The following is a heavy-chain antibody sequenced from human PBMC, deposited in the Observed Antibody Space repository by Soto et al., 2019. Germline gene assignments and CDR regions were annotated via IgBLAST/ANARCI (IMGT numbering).Heavy chain of an antibody. D-gene: IGHD3-3*01. J-gene: IGHJ5*02. V-gene: IGHV4-31*03. CDR3: AKWWSGSRQGFDP. CDR2: IYYSGST. CDR1: GGSISSGDYY. Sequence: QVQLQESGPGLVKPSQTLSLTCTVSGGSISSGDYYWSWIRQHPGKGLEWIGYIYYSGSTYYNPSLEMRVNISVDTSTHQFPLTLRFVNAADTAVYYRAKWWSGSRQGFDPWGQGTLVTVSS.